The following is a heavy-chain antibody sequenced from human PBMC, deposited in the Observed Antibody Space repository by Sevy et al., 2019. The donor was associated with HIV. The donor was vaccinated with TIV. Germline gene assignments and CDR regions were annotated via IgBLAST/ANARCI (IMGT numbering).Heavy chain of an antibody. V-gene: IGHV3-23*01. Sequence: GGSLRLSCAASGFTFSSYAMSWVRQAPGKGLEWVSAISGSGGSTYYADSVKGRFTISRDNSKNTLYLQMNSLRAEDTAVYYCAKTRTYSDFWSGYYRGYSYGYFFDYWGQGTLVTVSS. CDR2: ISGSGGST. CDR3: AKTRTYSDFWSGYYRGYSYGYFFDY. CDR1: GFTFSSYA. J-gene: IGHJ4*02. D-gene: IGHD3-3*01.